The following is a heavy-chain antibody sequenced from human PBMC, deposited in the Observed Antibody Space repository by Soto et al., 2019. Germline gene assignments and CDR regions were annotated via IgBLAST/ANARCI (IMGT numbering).Heavy chain of an antibody. J-gene: IGHJ6*02. CDR2: ISWNSGRI. CDR1: GFTFDDYA. V-gene: IGHV3-9*01. CDR3: KKARLWGGDGYNSYNNNAWDV. D-gene: IGHD3-16*01. Sequence: GGSLRLSCAASGFTFDDYAMYWVRQVPGKGLEWVAGISWNSGRIGYADSVKGRFTISRDNAKNSLYLQMNSLRPEDTALYYCKKARLWGGDGYNSYNNNAWDVWGQGTTFPFS.